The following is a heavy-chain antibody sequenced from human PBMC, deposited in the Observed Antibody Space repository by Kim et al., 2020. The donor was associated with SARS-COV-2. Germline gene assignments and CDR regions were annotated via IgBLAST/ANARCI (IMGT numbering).Heavy chain of an antibody. V-gene: IGHV5-10-1*01. J-gene: IGHJ4*02. D-gene: IGHD3-10*01. CDR2: IDPSDSYT. CDR1: GYSFTSYW. Sequence: GESLKISCKGSGYSFTSYWISWVRQMPGKGLEWMGRIDPSDSYTNYSPSFQGHVTISADKSISTAYLQWSSLKASDTAMYYCAIHEAGDYYGSGSYGMFDYWGQGTLVTVSS. CDR3: AIHEAGDYYGSGSYGMFDY.